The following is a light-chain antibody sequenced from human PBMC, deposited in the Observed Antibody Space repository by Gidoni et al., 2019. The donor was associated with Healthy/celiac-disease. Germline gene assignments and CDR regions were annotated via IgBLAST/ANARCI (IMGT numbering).Light chain of an antibody. CDR3: QQYGSSPRT. J-gene: IGKJ1*01. V-gene: IGKV3-20*01. CDR2: GAS. Sequence: EIVLTQSPGTLSLSPGERATRSCRASQSVSSSYLAWYQQKPGQAPRHLIYGASSRATGIPDRFSGSGSGTDFTLTISRLEPEDFAVYYCQQYGSSPRTFGKXTKVEIK. CDR1: QSVSSSY.